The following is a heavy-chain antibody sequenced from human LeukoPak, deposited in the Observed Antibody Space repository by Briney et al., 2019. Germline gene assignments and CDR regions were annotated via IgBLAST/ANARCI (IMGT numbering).Heavy chain of an antibody. CDR3: ATTSRDDYGGNSDFDY. V-gene: IGHV1-18*01. CDR2: ISAYNGNT. J-gene: IGHJ4*02. CDR1: GYTFTSYG. Sequence: ASVKVSCKASGYTFTSYGISWVRQAPGQGLEWMGWISAYNGNTNYAQKLQGRVTMTTDTSTSTAYMELRSLRSDDTAVYYCATTSRDDYGGNSDFDYWGREPWSPSPQ. D-gene: IGHD4-23*01.